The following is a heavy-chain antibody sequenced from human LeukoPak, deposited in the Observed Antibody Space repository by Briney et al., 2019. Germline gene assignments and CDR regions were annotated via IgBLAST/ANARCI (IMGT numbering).Heavy chain of an antibody. V-gene: IGHV1-18*04. J-gene: IGHJ4*02. D-gene: IGHD6-19*01. CDR3: AIRGGHSNGWYSFDY. Sequence: ASVKVSCKASGYTFTSYGISWVRQAPGQGLERMGWISAYNGNTNYAQKLQGRVTMTTDASTSTAYMELRSLRSDDTAVYYCAIRGGHSNGWYSFDYWGQGTLVTVSS. CDR1: GYTFTSYG. CDR2: ISAYNGNT.